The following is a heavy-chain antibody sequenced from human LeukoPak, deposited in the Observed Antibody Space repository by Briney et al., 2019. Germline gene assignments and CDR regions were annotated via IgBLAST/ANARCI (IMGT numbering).Heavy chain of an antibody. Sequence: GGTLRLYCAGFGFTYLSYWMTWLRQPPGQGVEGVPNIEQNGGEKNYVGSVKGRFTISRDNAKNSLYLQMNSLRAEDTAVYYCATYRTRRSNSLDFWGRGTLVTVSS. CDR3: ATYRTRRSNSLDF. CDR2: IEQNGGEK. V-gene: IGHV3-7*01. D-gene: IGHD6-13*01. CDR1: GFTYLSYW. J-gene: IGHJ4*02.